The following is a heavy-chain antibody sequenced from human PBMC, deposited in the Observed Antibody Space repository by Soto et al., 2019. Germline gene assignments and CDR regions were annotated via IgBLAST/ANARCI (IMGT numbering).Heavy chain of an antibody. CDR3: ARKYCSSTSCYTGFDY. V-gene: IGHV1-8*01. CDR1: GYTFTSYD. D-gene: IGHD2-2*02. CDR2: MNPNSGNT. Sequence: QVPLVQSGAEVKKPGASVKVSCKASGYTFTSYDINWVRQATGQGLEWMGWMNPNSGNTGYAQKFQGRVTMTRNTSISTAYMELSSLRSEDTAVYYCARKYCSSTSCYTGFDYWGQGTLVTVSS. J-gene: IGHJ4*02.